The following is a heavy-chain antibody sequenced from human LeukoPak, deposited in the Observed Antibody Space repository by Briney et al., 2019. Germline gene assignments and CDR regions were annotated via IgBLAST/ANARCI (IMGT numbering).Heavy chain of an antibody. J-gene: IGHJ4*02. CDR1: GGSFSGYY. D-gene: IGHD3-10*01. CDR3: ARRRSGSYNYFDY. Sequence: PSETLSLTCAVYGGSFSGYYWSWIRQPPGKGLEWIGEINHSGSTNYNPSLKSRVTISVDTSKNQFSLKLSSVTAADTAVYYCARRRSGSYNYFDYWGQGTLVTVSS. V-gene: IGHV4-34*01. CDR2: INHSGST.